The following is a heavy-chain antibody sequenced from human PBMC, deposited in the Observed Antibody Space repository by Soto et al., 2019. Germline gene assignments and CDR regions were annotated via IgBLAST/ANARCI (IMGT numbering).Heavy chain of an antibody. CDR2: IYYKSRWYN. Sequence: SQTLSLTCAISGDTVSTNTAAWNWIRQSPSRGLEWLGRIYYKSRWYNDYSESLKSRIAIIPDTSRNQFSLQLNSVIPEDTAVYYCARDWGYDPDPTYYYAMDVWGQGTTVPVS. J-gene: IGHJ6*02. CDR1: GDTVSTNTAA. V-gene: IGHV6-1*01. CDR3: ARDWGYDPDPTYYYAMDV. D-gene: IGHD5-12*01.